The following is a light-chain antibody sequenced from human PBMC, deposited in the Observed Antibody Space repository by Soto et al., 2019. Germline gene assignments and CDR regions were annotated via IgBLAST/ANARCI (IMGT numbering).Light chain of an antibody. J-gene: IGKJ5*01. Sequence: DIQMTQSPSTLSASVGDRVPITCRASQSISSWLAWYQQKPGKAPKLLIYDASSLESGVPSRFSGSGSGTEFTLTISSLQPEDFAVYYCQQRNIWPPVTFGHGTRLEI. CDR2: DAS. CDR3: QQRNIWPPVT. CDR1: QSISSW. V-gene: IGKV1-5*01.